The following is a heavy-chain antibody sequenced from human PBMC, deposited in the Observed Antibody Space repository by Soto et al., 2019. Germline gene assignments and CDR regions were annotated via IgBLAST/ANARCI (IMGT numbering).Heavy chain of an antibody. CDR2: IYYSGST. CDR3: ARGNGYSYGYANYHWFDP. Sequence: SETLSLTCTVSGGSISSYYWSWIRQPPGKGLEWIGYIYYSGSTNYNPSLKSRVTISVDTSKNQFSLKLSSVTAADTAVYYCARGNGYSYGYANYHWFDPRGQGTLVTVSS. CDR1: GGSISSYY. D-gene: IGHD5-18*01. J-gene: IGHJ5*02. V-gene: IGHV4-59*01.